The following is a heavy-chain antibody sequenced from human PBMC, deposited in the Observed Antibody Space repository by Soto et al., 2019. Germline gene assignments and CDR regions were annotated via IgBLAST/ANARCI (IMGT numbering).Heavy chain of an antibody. D-gene: IGHD3-3*01. CDR3: ARDGWSEKDSHYYYYGMDV. CDR2: IYTSGST. CDR1: GGAISRYY. Sequence: PSETLSPTCTFSGGAISRYYWSWIRQPAGKGLEWIGRIYTSGSTNYNPSLKSRVTMSVDTSKNQFSLKLSSVTAADTAVYYCARDGWSEKDSHYYYYGMDVWGQGTTVT. J-gene: IGHJ6*02. V-gene: IGHV4-4*07.